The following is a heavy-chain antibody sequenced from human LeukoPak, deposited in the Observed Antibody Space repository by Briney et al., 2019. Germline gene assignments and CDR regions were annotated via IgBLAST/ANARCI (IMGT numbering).Heavy chain of an antibody. CDR3: ARDERMIAVAGGWDAFDI. D-gene: IGHD6-19*01. J-gene: IGHJ3*02. Sequence: GGSLRLSCAASGFTFSSYSMNWVRQAPGKGLEWVSYIESGSTYISYADSVKGRFTISRDNAKNSLYLQMNSLRAEDTAVYYCARDERMIAVAGGWDAFDIWGQGTMVTVSS. V-gene: IGHV3-21*01. CDR1: GFTFSSYS. CDR2: IESGSTYI.